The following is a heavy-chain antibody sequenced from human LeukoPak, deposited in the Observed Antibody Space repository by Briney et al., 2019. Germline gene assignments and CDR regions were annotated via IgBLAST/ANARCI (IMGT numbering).Heavy chain of an antibody. CDR3: ARVGYSSGSHGLVVGYFDY. D-gene: IGHD6-19*01. Sequence: SQTLSLTCAVSGGSISSGGYSWSWIRQPPGKGLEWIGYIYHSGSTYYNPSLKSRVTISVDRSKNQFSLKLSSVTAADTAVYYCARVGYSSGSHGLVVGYFDYWGQGTLVTVSS. V-gene: IGHV4-30-2*01. CDR2: IYHSGST. CDR1: GGSISSGGYS. J-gene: IGHJ4*02.